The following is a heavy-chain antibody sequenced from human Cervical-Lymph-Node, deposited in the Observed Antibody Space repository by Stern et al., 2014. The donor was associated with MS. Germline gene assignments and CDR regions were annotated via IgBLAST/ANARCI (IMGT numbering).Heavy chain of an antibody. CDR2: IYLDDGK. Sequence: QVTLKESGPTLVKPTQTLTLTCTFSGFSLSTSGVGVGWIRQPPGKALEWLALIYLDDGKRYSPSLKSRLTITKDTSKNQVVLTMTNMDPVDTATYYCAHSVLGYCSGGSCYRNRPFDYWGQGTLVTVSS. CDR3: AHSVLGYCSGGSCYRNRPFDY. CDR1: GFSLSTSGVG. V-gene: IGHV2-5*02. D-gene: IGHD2-15*01. J-gene: IGHJ4*02.